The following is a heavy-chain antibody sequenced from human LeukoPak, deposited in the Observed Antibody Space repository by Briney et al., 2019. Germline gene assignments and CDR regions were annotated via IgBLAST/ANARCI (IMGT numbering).Heavy chain of an antibody. CDR1: GFTFSSYA. CDR3: AKGLRYCSGGSCYVEGACLDY. J-gene: IGHJ4*02. D-gene: IGHD2-15*01. Sequence: GGSLRLSCAASGFTFSSYAMCWVRQAPGKGLEWVSAISGSGGSTYYADSVKGRFTISRDNSKNTLYLQMNSLRAEDTAVYYCAKGLRYCSGGSCYVEGACLDYWGQGTLVTVSS. V-gene: IGHV3-23*01. CDR2: ISGSGGST.